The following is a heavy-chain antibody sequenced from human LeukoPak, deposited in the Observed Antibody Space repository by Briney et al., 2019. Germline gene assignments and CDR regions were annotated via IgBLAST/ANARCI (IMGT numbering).Heavy chain of an antibody. J-gene: IGHJ4*02. Sequence: GGSLRLSCAASGFTFSSYWMHWVRQAPGKGLVWVSRINSDGSSTSYADSVKGRFTISRDNAKNSLYLQMNSLRAEDTALYYCAKAKWRRVATAGGPFDYWGQGTLVTVSS. CDR1: GFTFSSYW. V-gene: IGHV3-74*01. CDR3: AKAKWRRVATAGGPFDY. CDR2: INSDGSST. D-gene: IGHD5-12*01.